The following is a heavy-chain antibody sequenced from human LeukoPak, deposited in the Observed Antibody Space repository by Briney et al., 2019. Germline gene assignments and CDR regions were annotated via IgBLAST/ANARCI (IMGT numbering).Heavy chain of an antibody. Sequence: GSLRLSCAASGFTLSDYHMNWVRQPPGKGLEWIGEINHSGSTNYNPSLKSRVTISLDTSKNQFSLKLSSVTAADTAVYYCARRGYSWGTDYWGQGTLVTVSS. CDR2: INHSGST. CDR3: ARRGYSWGTDY. J-gene: IGHJ4*02. V-gene: IGHV4-34*01. CDR1: GFTLSDYH. D-gene: IGHD5-18*01.